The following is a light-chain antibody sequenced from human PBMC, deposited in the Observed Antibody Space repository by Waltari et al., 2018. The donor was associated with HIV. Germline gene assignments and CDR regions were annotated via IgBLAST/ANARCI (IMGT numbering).Light chain of an antibody. CDR2: RDN. Sequence: QSVLTQPPSASGTPGLRVTISCSGSSANVGNTVYWYQQLPGTAPKVLIYRDNQRPSGVPDRFSGSRSGTSASLDVSGLRSEDEANYFCAAWDDILSGWVFGGGTKLTVL. CDR1: SANVGNT. CDR3: AAWDDILSGWV. J-gene: IGLJ3*02. V-gene: IGLV1-47*01.